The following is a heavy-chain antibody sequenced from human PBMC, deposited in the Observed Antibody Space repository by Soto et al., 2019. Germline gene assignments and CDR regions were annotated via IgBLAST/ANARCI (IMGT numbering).Heavy chain of an antibody. D-gene: IGHD2-15*01. V-gene: IGHV1-69*06. CDR3: ASYPDCSGDSCYLPIY. Sequence: QVQLVQSGAEVKKPGSSVKVSCKASGGTFSSYAISWVRQAPGQGLEWMGGIIPIFGTANYAQKFQGRVTITADKSPSTAYMELSSLSSEDTAVYYCASYPDCSGDSCYLPIYWGQGTLVTVSS. CDR2: IIPIFGTA. J-gene: IGHJ4*02. CDR1: GGTFSSYA.